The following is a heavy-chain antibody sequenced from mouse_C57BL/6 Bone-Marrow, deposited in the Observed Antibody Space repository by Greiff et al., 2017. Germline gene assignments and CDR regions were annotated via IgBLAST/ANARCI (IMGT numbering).Heavy chain of an antibody. Sequence: EVQLQQSGPELVKPGASVKISCKASGYSFTGYCMNWVKQSPEKSLEWIGEINPSTGGTTYNQQFTTKATLTVDKSSSTAYMQLKILTSEDSAVYYWASPCGSSGGGFAYWGQGTLVTVSA. CDR1: GYSFTGYC. CDR2: INPSTGGT. CDR3: ASPCGSSGGGFAY. V-gene: IGHV1-42*01. D-gene: IGHD1-1*01. J-gene: IGHJ3*01.